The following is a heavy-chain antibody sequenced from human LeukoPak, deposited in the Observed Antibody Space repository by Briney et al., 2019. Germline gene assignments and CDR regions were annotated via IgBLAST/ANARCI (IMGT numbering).Heavy chain of an antibody. J-gene: IGHJ4*02. D-gene: IGHD2-2*01. CDR3: ARLGSSDSLYYFDY. CDR1: GASISSSTYH. CDR2: IYYRGRT. V-gene: IGHV4-39*07. Sequence: SETLSLTCNVSGASISSSTYHWGWIRQPPGKGLEWIASIYYRGRTYYNPSLKSRVTMSVDTSKNQFSLKLSSVTAADTAVYYCARLGSSDSLYYFDYWGQGTLVTVSS.